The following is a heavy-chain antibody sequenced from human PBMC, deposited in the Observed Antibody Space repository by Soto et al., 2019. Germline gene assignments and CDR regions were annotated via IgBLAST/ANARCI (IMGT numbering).Heavy chain of an antibody. D-gene: IGHD3-10*01. CDR1: GFSLSNARMG. V-gene: IGHV2-26*01. CDR3: ARTNGYGEYYFDY. J-gene: IGHJ4*02. Sequence: SGPTLVNPTETLTLTCTVSGFSLSNARMGVSWIRQPPGKALEWLAHIFSNDEKSYSTSLKSRLTISKDTSKSQVVLTMTNMDPVDTATYFWARTNGYGEYYFDYWGQGTLVTVSS. CDR2: IFSNDEK.